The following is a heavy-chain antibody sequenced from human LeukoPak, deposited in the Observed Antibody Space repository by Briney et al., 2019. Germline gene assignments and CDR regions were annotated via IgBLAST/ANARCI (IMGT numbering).Heavy chain of an antibody. V-gene: IGHV4-39*01. CDR3: ARLKYYYDSSGQNWFDP. Sequence: SETLSLTCTVSGDSISSSLYYWGWIRQPPGKGLKCIGLIYYSGSTYYNPPLKSRVTISVDTSKNQFSLKLSSVTAADTAVYYCARLKYYYDSSGQNWFDPWGQGTLVTVSS. D-gene: IGHD3-22*01. CDR1: GDSISSSLYY. CDR2: IYYSGST. J-gene: IGHJ5*02.